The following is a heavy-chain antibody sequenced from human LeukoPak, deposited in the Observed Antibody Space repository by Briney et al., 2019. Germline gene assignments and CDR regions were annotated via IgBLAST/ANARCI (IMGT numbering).Heavy chain of an antibody. CDR3: AREDELTLDY. CDR2: ISSSSSYI. V-gene: IGHV3-21*01. D-gene: IGHD1-26*01. J-gene: IGHJ4*02. CDR1: GFTFSSYS. Sequence: GASLRLSCAASGFTFSSYSMNWVRQAPGKGLEWVSSISSSSSYIYYADSVKGRFTISRDNAKNSLYLQMNSLRAEDTAVYYCAREDELTLDYWGQGTLVTVSS.